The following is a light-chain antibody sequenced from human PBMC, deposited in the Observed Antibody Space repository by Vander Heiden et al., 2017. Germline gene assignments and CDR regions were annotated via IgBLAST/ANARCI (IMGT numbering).Light chain of an antibody. J-gene: IGKJ3*01. CDR1: QSDSSSY. CDR2: GAS. CDR3: HQYTSSPFT. Sequence: EIVLTQPPATLSLSPGERATLSCRASQSDSSSYLAWYQQKPGQTPRLLIYGASSRATGIPDRFSGSGSGADFTLTISSLEPEDFAVYYCHQYTSSPFTFGHGTTVDIK. V-gene: IGKV3-20*01.